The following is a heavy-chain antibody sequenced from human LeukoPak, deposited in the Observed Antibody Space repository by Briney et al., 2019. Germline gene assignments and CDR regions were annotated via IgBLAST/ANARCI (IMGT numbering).Heavy chain of an antibody. CDR2: ISYDGSNK. Sequence: GRSLRLSCAASGSTFSSYGMHWVRQAPGKGLEWVAVISYDGSNKYYADSVKGRFTISRDNSKNTLYLQMNSLRAEDTAVYYCAKDTHLDYWGQGTLVTVSS. J-gene: IGHJ4*02. V-gene: IGHV3-30*18. CDR3: AKDTHLDY. CDR1: GSTFSSYG.